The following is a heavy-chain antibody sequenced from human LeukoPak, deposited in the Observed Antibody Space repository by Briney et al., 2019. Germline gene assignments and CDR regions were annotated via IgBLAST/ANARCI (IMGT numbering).Heavy chain of an antibody. V-gene: IGHV4-39*07. CDR1: GGCISSSSYY. Sequence: PSETLSLTCTVSGGCISSSSYYWGWIRQPPGKGLEWIGSIYYSGSTYYNPSLKSRVTISVDTSKNQFSLKLSSVTAADTAVYYCARGKTLWELLWIDYWGQGTLVTVSS. CDR2: IYYSGST. J-gene: IGHJ4*02. CDR3: ARGKTLWELLWIDY. D-gene: IGHD1-26*01.